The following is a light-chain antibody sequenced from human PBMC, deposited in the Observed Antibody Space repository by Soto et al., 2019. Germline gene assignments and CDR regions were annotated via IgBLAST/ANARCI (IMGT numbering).Light chain of an antibody. J-gene: IGLJ1*01. V-gene: IGLV2-14*01. Sequence: QSALTQPASVSGSPGQSITISCTGTSRDVGGYNDVSWYQQHPGKAPKLMIYDLSDRPSGVSNRFSGSKSGNTASLTISGLQAEDEADYYCSSYTSSSTRVFGTGTKLTVL. CDR3: SSYTSSSTRV. CDR2: DLS. CDR1: SRDVGGYND.